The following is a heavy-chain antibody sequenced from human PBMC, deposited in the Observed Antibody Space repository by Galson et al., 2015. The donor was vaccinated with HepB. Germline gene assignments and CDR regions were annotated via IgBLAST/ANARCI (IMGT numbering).Heavy chain of an antibody. D-gene: IGHD7-27*01. Sequence: LTCAVYGGSFSGYYWSWIRQPPGKGLEWIGEINHSGSTNYNPSLKSRVTISVDTSKNQFSLKLSSVTAADTAVYYCARQLGMAGYYYYYMDVWGKGTTVTVSS. CDR2: INHSGST. CDR3: ARQLGMAGYYYYYMDV. J-gene: IGHJ6*03. V-gene: IGHV4-34*01. CDR1: GGSFSGYY.